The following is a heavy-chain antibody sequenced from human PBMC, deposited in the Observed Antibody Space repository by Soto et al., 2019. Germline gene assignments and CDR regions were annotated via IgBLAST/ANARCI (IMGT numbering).Heavy chain of an antibody. Sequence: SIRLPWAAAGGNFSDYASSWIRQETRKGLEWVSAISGSGGSTYYADAVKGRFTISRDNSKNTLYLQMNSLRAEDTAVYYCAQVIFGRRQDHYGTDVWRQGTTDTVSS. V-gene: IGHV3-23*01. CDR3: AQVIFGRRQDHYGTDV. J-gene: IGHJ6*02. CDR1: GGNFSDYA. D-gene: IGHD3-9*01. CDR2: ISGSGGST.